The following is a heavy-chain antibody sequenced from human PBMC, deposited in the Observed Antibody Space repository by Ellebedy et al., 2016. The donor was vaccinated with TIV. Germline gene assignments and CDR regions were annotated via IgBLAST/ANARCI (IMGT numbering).Heavy chain of an antibody. CDR3: TRDRVLRGVMGYFNPGMDV. J-gene: IGHJ6*02. D-gene: IGHD3-10*01. CDR1: GFTFSNYT. CDR2: ISSSGSFV. V-gene: IGHV3-21*01. Sequence: PGGSLRLSCAASGFTFSNYTMNWVRQAPGKGLEWVSSISSSGSFVYYSDSVKGRFTISRDNAENSLYLQMNSLRAEDTAVFYCTRDRVLRGVMGYFNPGMDVWGQGTTVAVSS.